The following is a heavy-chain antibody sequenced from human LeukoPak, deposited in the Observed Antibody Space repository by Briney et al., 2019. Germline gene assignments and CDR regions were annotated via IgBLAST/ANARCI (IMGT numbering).Heavy chain of an antibody. V-gene: IGHV1-18*01. Sequence: GASVKVSCKASGYTFSSYGISWVRQAPGQGLEWMGWICTYNGNTHYAQNLQGRFTMTTDTSTTTAYMELRSLRSDDTAVYFCARDPLHYYDSSGSGSFDYWGQGTLVTVSS. CDR1: GYTFSSYG. CDR3: ARDPLHYYDSSGSGSFDY. CDR2: ICTYNGNT. D-gene: IGHD3-22*01. J-gene: IGHJ4*02.